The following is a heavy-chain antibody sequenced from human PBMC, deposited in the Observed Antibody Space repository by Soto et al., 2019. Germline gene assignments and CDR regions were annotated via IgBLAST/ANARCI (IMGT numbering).Heavy chain of an antibody. CDR1: GYTFTSYA. D-gene: IGHD3-22*01. Sequence: ASVKVSCKASGYTFTSYAIHWVRQAPGQRLEWMGWINAGNGNTKYSQKFQGRVTITRDTSASTAYMELSSLRSEDTAVYYCARDYDSSGYLFDYWGQGTLVTVSS. CDR3: ARDYDSSGYLFDY. J-gene: IGHJ4*02. V-gene: IGHV1-3*01. CDR2: INAGNGNT.